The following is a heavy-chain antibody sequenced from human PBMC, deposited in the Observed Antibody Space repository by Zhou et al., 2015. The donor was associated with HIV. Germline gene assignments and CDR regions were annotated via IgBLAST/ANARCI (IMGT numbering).Heavy chain of an antibody. CDR1: GAPFNTFA. CDR3: ARVPSGSYDIYWYFDL. V-gene: IGHV1-69*06. J-gene: IGHJ2*01. CDR2: IIPIFGTA. D-gene: IGHD3-9*01. Sequence: QVHLVQSGAELRKPGSSVKVSCKTYGAPFNTFALNWVRQAPGQGLEWMGGIIPIFGTANYAQKFQGRVTITADKSTSTAYMELSSLRSEDTAVYYCARVPSGSYDIYWYFDLWGRGTLVTVSS.